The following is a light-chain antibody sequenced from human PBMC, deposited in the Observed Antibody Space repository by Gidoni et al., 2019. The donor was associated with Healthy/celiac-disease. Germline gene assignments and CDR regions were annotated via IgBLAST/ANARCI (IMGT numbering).Light chain of an antibody. CDR1: QSISSY. V-gene: IGKV1-39*01. CDR2: AAS. Sequence: DIEMTQSPSSLSASVGDRVTITCRASQSISSYFNWYQQKPGKAPKILIYAASSLQSGVPSTFSGSGSWTDVTLLISSLQPSDFATYYCQQRYSTPLTFGGGTKVEIK. J-gene: IGKJ4*01. CDR3: QQRYSTPLT.